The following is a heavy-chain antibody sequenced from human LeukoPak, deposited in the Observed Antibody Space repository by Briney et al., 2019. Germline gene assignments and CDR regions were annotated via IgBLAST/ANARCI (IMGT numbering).Heavy chain of an antibody. CDR3: AKYPSGAYDFWSGYYHAEYFQH. V-gene: IGHV3-23*01. Sequence: GGSLRLSCAASGFTFSSYAMSRVRQAPGKGLEWVSAISGSGGSTYYADSVKGRFTISRDNSKNTLYLQMNSLRAEDTAVYYCAKYPSGAYDFWSGYYHAEYFQHWGQGTLVTVSS. D-gene: IGHD3-3*01. CDR2: ISGSGGST. CDR1: GFTFSSYA. J-gene: IGHJ1*01.